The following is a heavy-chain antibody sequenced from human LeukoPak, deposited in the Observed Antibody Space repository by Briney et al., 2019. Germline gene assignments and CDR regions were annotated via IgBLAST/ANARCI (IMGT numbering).Heavy chain of an antibody. CDR3: ATGTGLTFDY. CDR1: GFTFDDYA. D-gene: IGHD1-20*01. CDR2: ISWNSGSI. Sequence: GGSLRLSCAASGFTFDDYAMHWVRQAPGKGLEWVSGISWNSGSIGYADSVKGRFTISRDNAKNSLYLQMNSLRAEDTAVYYCATGTGLTFDYWGQGTLVTVSS. V-gene: IGHV3-9*01. J-gene: IGHJ4*02.